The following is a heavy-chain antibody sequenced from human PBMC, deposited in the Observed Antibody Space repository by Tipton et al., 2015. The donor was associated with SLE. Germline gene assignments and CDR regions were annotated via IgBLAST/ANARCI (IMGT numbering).Heavy chain of an antibody. J-gene: IGHJ4*02. CDR3: VTRAWLDY. Sequence: SLRLSCVASGFSFSSLWMSWVRQGPGKGLEWVANINEDGSETHYVDSVKGRFTISRDNAKNSLYLQMDNLRVEDTSTYYRVTRAWLDYWGQGTLVTVPS. CDR2: INEDGSET. D-gene: IGHD6-19*01. V-gene: IGHV3-7*01. CDR1: GFSFSSLW.